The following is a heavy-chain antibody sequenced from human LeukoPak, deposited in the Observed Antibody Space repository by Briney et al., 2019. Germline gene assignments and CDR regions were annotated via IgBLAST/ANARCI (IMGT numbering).Heavy chain of an antibody. CDR1: GYSISSGYY. V-gene: IGHV4-38-2*02. Sequence: PSEPLSLTCTVSGYSISSGYYWGWIRQPPGKGLEWIGSIYHSGSTYYNPSLKSRVTISVDTSKNQFSLKLSSVTAADTAVYYCARADYSSTWSHDYYYMDVWGKGTTVTVSS. D-gene: IGHD6-13*01. J-gene: IGHJ6*03. CDR2: IYHSGST. CDR3: ARADYSSTWSHDYYYMDV.